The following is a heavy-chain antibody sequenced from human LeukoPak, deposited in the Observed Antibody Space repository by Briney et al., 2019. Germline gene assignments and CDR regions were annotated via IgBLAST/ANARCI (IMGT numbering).Heavy chain of an antibody. CDR2: ISAYNGNT. Sequence: GSSVKVSCKASGGTFSSYAISWVRQAPRQGLEWMGWISAYNGNTNYAQKLQGRVTMTTDTSTGTVYMELRSLRSDDTAVYYCARAYGGDSELDYWGQGTLVTVSS. J-gene: IGHJ4*02. CDR1: GGTFSSYA. CDR3: ARAYGGDSELDY. V-gene: IGHV1-18*01. D-gene: IGHD4-23*01.